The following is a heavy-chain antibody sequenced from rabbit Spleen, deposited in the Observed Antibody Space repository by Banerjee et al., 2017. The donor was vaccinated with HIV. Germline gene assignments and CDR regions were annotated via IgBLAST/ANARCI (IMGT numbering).Heavy chain of an antibody. J-gene: IGHJ4*01. CDR2: IVIGGLNT. Sequence: QSLEESGGDLVKPEGSLTLSCKASGFDLSSSYVMCWVRQAPGKGLEWIACIVIGGLNTYYASWAKGRFTISKTSSTTVTLQMSSLTAADTATYFCARGAYSNGDGFNLWGPGTLVTVS. CDR3: ARGAYSNGDGFNL. D-gene: IGHD2-1*01. V-gene: IGHV1S40*01. CDR1: GFDLSSSYV.